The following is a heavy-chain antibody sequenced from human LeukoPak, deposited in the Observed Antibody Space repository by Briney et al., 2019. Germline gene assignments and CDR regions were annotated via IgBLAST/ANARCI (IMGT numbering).Heavy chain of an antibody. D-gene: IGHD5-12*01. V-gene: IGHV4-59*08. CDR1: GGSISSYY. J-gene: IGHJ3*02. CDR3: ARQRGSYGGYDHDAFNI. Sequence: SETLSLTSTVSGGSISSYYWSWIRQPPGKGLEWIAYIYYSGSTNYNPSLKSRVTISVDTSKNQFSLKLSSVTAADTAVYYCARQRGSYGGYDHDAFNIWGQGTMVTVSS. CDR2: IYYSGST.